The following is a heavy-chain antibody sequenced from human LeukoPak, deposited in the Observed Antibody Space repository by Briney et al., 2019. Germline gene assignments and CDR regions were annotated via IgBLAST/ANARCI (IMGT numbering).Heavy chain of an antibody. J-gene: IGHJ3*01. D-gene: IGHD3-16*01. CDR2: IFWNGGTI. V-gene: IGHV3-9*01. CDR3: ARPAYTAAYDL. Sequence: GGSLRLSCAASRFTFNDYAMHWVRRAPGKGLEWVSGIFWNGGTIGYADSVKGRFTISRDNAKNTLYLQMNSLRAEDTALYYCARPAYTAAYDLWGRGTMVTVSS. CDR1: RFTFNDYA.